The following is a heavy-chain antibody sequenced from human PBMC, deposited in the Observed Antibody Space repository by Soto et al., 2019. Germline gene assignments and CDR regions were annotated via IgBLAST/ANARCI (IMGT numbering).Heavy chain of an antibody. CDR3: ARDKRGWLVSGGQMLFDI. D-gene: IGHD6-19*01. CDR1: GYTFTSYY. Sequence: QVQLVQSGAEVKKPGASVKVSCKASGYTFTSYYMHWVRQAPGQGLEWMGIINPSGGSTSYAQKFQGRVTMTRDTSTSTVYMELSSLRSEDTAVYYCARDKRGWLVSGGQMLFDIWGQGTMVTVSS. J-gene: IGHJ3*02. V-gene: IGHV1-46*01. CDR2: INPSGGST.